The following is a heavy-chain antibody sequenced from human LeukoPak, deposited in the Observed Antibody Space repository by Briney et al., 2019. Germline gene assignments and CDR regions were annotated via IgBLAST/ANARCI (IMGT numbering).Heavy chain of an antibody. CDR1: GFTFSHYG. V-gene: IGHV3-23*01. J-gene: IGHJ4*02. D-gene: IGHD2-21*02. CDR2: ISGSGGST. CDR3: AKSHHVTAIDY. Sequence: SGGSLRLSCAASGFTFSHYGMTWVRQAPGKGLEWVSAISGSGGSTYYTGSVKGRSTISRDNSKNTLYLQMNSLRADDTAVYYCAKSHHVTAIDYWGQETLVTVSS.